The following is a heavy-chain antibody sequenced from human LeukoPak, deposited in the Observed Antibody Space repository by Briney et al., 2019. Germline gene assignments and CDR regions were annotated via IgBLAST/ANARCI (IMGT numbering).Heavy chain of an antibody. V-gene: IGHV1-2*02. J-gene: IGHJ4*02. D-gene: IGHD5-12*01. Sequence: ASVKVSCKAYGYTFTGQYMHWVRQAPGQGLEWMGWINPNTGDTNYAQKFQGRVTMTRDTAISTAYLELSRLVSDDTAVYYCASYPRYISSPPFDYWGQGTLVTVSS. CDR1: GYTFTGQY. CDR3: ASYPRYISSPPFDY. CDR2: INPNTGDT.